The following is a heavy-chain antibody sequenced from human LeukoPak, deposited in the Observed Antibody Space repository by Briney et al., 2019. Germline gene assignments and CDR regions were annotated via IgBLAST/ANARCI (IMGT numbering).Heavy chain of an antibody. D-gene: IGHD3-22*01. CDR1: GFTFSSYA. J-gene: IGHJ4*02. Sequence: GGSLRLSCAASGFTFSSYAMSWVRQAPGKGLEWVAVISHDGGNDYYADSVKGRFTISRDNSMDTLYLQITSLRDEDTAVYYCARPGTWDSSGYYYPPDSWGQGTLVTVSS. CDR2: ISHDGGND. V-gene: IGHV3-30*03. CDR3: ARPGTWDSSGYYYPPDS.